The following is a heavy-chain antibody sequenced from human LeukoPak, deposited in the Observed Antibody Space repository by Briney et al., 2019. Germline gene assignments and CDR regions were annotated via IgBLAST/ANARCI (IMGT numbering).Heavy chain of an antibody. V-gene: IGHV3-9*01. J-gene: IGHJ3*02. CDR2: ISWNSGSI. CDR1: GFTFDDYA. CDR3: ARLVLMVYATNDAFDI. D-gene: IGHD2-8*01. Sequence: PGRSLRLSCAASGFTFDDYAMHWVRQAPGKGLEWVSGISWNSGSIGYADSVKGRFTISRDNAKNSLYLQMNSLRAEDTAVYYCARLVLMVYATNDAFDIWGQGTMVTVSS.